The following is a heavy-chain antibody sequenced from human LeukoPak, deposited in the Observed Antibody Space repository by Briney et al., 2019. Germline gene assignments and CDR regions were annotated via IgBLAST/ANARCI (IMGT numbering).Heavy chain of an antibody. CDR3: AELGITMIGSV. J-gene: IGHJ6*04. V-gene: IGHV3-48*03. D-gene: IGHD3-10*02. CDR2: ISSSGSTI. Sequence: GGSLRLSCAASGFTFSSYEMNWVRQAPGKGLEWVSYISSSGSTIYYADSVKGRFSISRDNAKNSLYLQMNSLRAEDTAVYYCAELGITMIGSVWGKGTTVTISS. CDR1: GFTFSSYE.